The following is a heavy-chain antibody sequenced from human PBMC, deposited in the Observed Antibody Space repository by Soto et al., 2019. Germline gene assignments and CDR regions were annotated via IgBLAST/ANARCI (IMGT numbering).Heavy chain of an antibody. D-gene: IGHD6-6*01. CDR1: GFTFSSYA. Sequence: QVQLVESGGGVVQPGRSLRLSCAASGFTFSSYAMHGVRQAPGKGLEWVAVISYDGSNKYYADSVKGRFTISRDNSKNTLYLQMNGLRAEDTAVYYCARDLGSSLSRDFADVDGMDVWGQGTPVTVSS. V-gene: IGHV3-30-3*01. J-gene: IGHJ6*02. CDR3: ARDLGSSLSRDFADVDGMDV. CDR2: ISYDGSNK.